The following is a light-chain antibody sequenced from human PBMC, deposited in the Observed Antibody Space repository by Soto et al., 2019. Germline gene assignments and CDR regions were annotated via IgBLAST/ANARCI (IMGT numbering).Light chain of an antibody. CDR2: AAS. J-gene: IGKJ1*01. Sequence: DIQMTQSPSSVSAYVGDRVTITCRASQDISRWLAWYQQKPGRAPKLLIYAASNLQSGVPLRFSGSGSGTNFTLTISSLQPEDFATYYCQQADSFPRTFGQGTKVEIK. CDR3: QQADSFPRT. CDR1: QDISRW. V-gene: IGKV1-12*01.